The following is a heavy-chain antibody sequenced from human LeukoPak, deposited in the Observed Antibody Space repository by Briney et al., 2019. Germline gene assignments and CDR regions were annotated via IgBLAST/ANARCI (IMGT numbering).Heavy chain of an antibody. D-gene: IGHD3-22*01. Sequence: ASVKVSCKGSGYSFTGYYMHWVRQAPGQGLAWMGWINPNSGGTNYEQKFQGRVTMTRDTSISTAYMELSRLRSDDTAVYYCARGDYYDSSGYYHGEDAFDIWGQGTMVTVSS. V-gene: IGHV1-2*02. CDR3: ARGDYYDSSGYYHGEDAFDI. CDR1: GYSFTGYY. J-gene: IGHJ3*02. CDR2: INPNSGGT.